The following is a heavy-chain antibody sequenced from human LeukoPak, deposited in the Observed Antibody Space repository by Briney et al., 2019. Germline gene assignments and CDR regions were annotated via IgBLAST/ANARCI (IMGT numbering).Heavy chain of an antibody. V-gene: IGHV3-7*01. Sequence: PGGSLRLSCAASGFTFSNYWMSWVRQAPGKGLQWVANIKQDGSEKYYVDSVKGRFTISRDNAKKSLYLQMNSLRAEDTAAYYCARDDDWNYEDYWGQGTLVTVSS. CDR1: GFTFSNYW. CDR3: ARDDDWNYEDY. D-gene: IGHD1-7*01. J-gene: IGHJ4*02. CDR2: IKQDGSEK.